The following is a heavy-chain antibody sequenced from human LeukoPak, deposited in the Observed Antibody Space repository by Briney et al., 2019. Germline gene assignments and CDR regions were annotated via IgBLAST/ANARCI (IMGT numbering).Heavy chain of an antibody. V-gene: IGHV1-69*05. Sequence: SVKVSCKASGSTFSSYAISWVRQAPGQGLEWMGRVIPIFGTANYAQKFEGRATITTDESTSTAYMELSSLRSEDTAVYYCARGKATSPHAFDIWGQGTMVTVSS. D-gene: IGHD5-24*01. J-gene: IGHJ3*02. CDR2: VIPIFGTA. CDR3: ARGKATSPHAFDI. CDR1: GSTFSSYA.